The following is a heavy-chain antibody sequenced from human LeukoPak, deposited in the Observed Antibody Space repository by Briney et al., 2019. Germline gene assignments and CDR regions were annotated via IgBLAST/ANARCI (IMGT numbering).Heavy chain of an antibody. CDR2: IYTSGST. CDR1: GGSISSGSYY. J-gene: IGHJ4*02. V-gene: IGHV4-61*02. CDR3: VRGFTIFGANIYDY. D-gene: IGHD3-3*01. Sequence: ASQTLSLTCTVSGGSISSGSYYWSWIRQPAGKGLEWIGRIYTSGSTNYNPSLKSRVTMSVDTSKNQFSLKLSSVTAADTAVYYCVRGFTIFGANIYDYWGQGTLVTVSS.